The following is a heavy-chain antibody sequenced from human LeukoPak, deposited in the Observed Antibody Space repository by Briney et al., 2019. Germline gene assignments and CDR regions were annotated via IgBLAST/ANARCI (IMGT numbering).Heavy chain of an antibody. CDR3: ARSPTGSGSYYGLDY. CDR2: INPSPSGGST. CDR1: GYTFTGYY. D-gene: IGHD1-26*01. V-gene: IGHV1-46*01. J-gene: IGHJ4*02. Sequence: ASVKVSCKASGYTFTGYYMHWVRQAPGQGLEWVAIINPSPSGGSTSYAQKFQGRVTMTRDMSTSTAYMEVSSLRSEDTAVYYCARSPTGSGSYYGLDYWGQGTLVTVSS.